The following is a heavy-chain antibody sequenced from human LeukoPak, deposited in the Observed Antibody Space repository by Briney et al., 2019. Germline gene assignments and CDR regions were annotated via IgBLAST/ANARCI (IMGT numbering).Heavy chain of an antibody. CDR2: IYSGGST. J-gene: IGHJ6*02. Sequence: GGSLRLSCAASGFTVSSNYMSWVRQAPGKGLEWVSVIYSGGSTYYADSVKGRFTISRDNSKNTLYLQMNSLRAEDTAVYYCARGLPPPAYYYYGMDVWGQGTTVTVSS. D-gene: IGHD2-2*01. CDR1: GFTVSSNY. V-gene: IGHV3-66*02. CDR3: ARGLPPPAYYYYGMDV.